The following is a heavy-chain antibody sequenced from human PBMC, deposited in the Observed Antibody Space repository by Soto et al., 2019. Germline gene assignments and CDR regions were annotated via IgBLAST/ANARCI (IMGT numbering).Heavy chain of an antibody. D-gene: IGHD4-17*01. CDR2: IWYDGSNK. V-gene: IGHV3-33*08. Sequence: VQLVESGGGLVQPGRSLRLSCAASGFTFSRYGMHWVRQAPGKGLEWVAVIWYDGSNKYYADSVKGRFTISRDNSKNTLDLQMNSLRAEDTAVYYCARETPRDYGGNSLDYWGQGTVVTVSS. CDR3: ARETPRDYGGNSLDY. CDR1: GFTFSRYG. J-gene: IGHJ4*02.